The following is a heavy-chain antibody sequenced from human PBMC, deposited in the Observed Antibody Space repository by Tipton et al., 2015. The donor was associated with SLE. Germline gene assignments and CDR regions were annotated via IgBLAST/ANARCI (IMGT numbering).Heavy chain of an antibody. CDR2: IIPILGIA. Sequence: QLVQSGAEVKKPGSSVRVSCEASGGSFNTYAFSWVRQAPGQGLEWMGGIIPILGIANYAQKFQGRVTITTDESTSTAYMELSSLRSDDTAVYYCASGDSSSWLYFDYWGQGTLVTVSS. CDR3: ASGDSSSWLYFDY. J-gene: IGHJ4*02. D-gene: IGHD6-13*01. CDR1: GGSFNTYA. V-gene: IGHV1-69*05.